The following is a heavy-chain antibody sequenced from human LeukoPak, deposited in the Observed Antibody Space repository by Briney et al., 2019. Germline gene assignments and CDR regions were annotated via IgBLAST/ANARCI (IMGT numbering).Heavy chain of an antibody. Sequence: ASVKVSCKASGGTFSSYAISWVRQATGQGLEWMGWMNPNSGNTGYAQKFQGRAAMTRDTSINTAYLDLYSLRSEDTAVYYCARGYSPSVRTTGNDYWGQGTLVTVSS. D-gene: IGHD1-1*01. CDR2: MNPNSGNT. CDR1: GGTFSSYA. J-gene: IGHJ4*02. V-gene: IGHV1-8*02. CDR3: ARGYSPSVRTTGNDY.